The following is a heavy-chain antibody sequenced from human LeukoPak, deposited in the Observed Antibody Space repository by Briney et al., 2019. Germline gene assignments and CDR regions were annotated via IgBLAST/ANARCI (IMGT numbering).Heavy chain of an antibody. CDR3: ARPNTYDVGNNAFDI. CDR1: GYSISNGFY. D-gene: IGHD2/OR15-2a*01. Sequence: SETLSLTCTVSGYSISNGFYWAWIRQPPGKGLEWIGYIYYSGSTHYNPSLKSRVTISVDTSKSQFSLKLSSVTAADTAVYYCARPNTYDVGNNAFDIWGQGTMVTVSS. V-gene: IGHV4-61*01. J-gene: IGHJ3*02. CDR2: IYYSGST.